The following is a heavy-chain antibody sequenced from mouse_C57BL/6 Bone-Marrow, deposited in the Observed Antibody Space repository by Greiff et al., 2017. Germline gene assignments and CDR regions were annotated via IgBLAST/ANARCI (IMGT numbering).Heavy chain of an antibody. D-gene: IGHD1-1*02. CDR2: IDPENGDT. V-gene: IGHV14-4*01. CDR3: TTGVGGARDY. J-gene: IGHJ4*01. Sequence: VQLQQSGAELVRPGASVKLSCTASGFNIKDDYMHWVKQRPEQGLEWIGWIDPENGDTEYASKFQGKATITADTSSNTAYLQLSSLTSEDTAVYYCTTGVGGARDYWGQGTSVTVSS. CDR1: GFNIKDDY.